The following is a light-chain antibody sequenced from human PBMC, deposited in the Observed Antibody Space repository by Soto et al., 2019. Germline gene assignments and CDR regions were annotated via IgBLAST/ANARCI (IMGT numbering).Light chain of an antibody. J-gene: IGKJ1*01. Sequence: EIVMTQSPATLSVSPGERVTLSCRASLGISINLAWYQQRPGQAPRLLIYGASARATGVPTRFSGSGSGTEFTLTISSLQSEDLAVYHCQQYNKWPQTFGQGTKEE. V-gene: IGKV3-15*01. CDR3: QQYNKWPQT. CDR2: GAS. CDR1: LGISIN.